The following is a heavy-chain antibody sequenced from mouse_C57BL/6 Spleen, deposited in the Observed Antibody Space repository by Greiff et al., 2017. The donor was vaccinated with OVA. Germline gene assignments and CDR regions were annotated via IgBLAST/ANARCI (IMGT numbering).Heavy chain of an antibody. Sequence: EVQRVESGAELVKPGASVKLSCTASGFNIKDYYMHWVKQRTEQGLEWIGRIDPEDGETKYAPKFQGKATITADTSSNTAYLQLSSLTSEDTAVYYCARWTGTSPYFDYWGQGTTLTVSS. CDR2: IDPEDGET. V-gene: IGHV14-2*01. CDR3: ARWTGTSPYFDY. D-gene: IGHD4-1*01. CDR1: GFNIKDYY. J-gene: IGHJ2*01.